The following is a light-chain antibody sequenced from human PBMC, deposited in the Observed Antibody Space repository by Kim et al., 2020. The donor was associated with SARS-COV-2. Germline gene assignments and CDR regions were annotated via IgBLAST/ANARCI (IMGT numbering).Light chain of an antibody. CDR3: QQRSNWPLT. CDR2: DAS. CDR1: QSVSSY. J-gene: IGKJ1*01. Sequence: EIVLTQSPATLSLSPGERATLSCRASQSVSSYLAWYQQKPGQAPRLLIYDASNRATGIPARFSGSGSGTDFTLTISSLEPEDFAVYYCQQRSNWPLTFGQVTKVDIK. V-gene: IGKV3-11*01.